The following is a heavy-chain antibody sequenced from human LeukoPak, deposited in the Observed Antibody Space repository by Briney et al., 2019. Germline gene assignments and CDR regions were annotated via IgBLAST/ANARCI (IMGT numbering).Heavy chain of an antibody. Sequence: SETLSLTCAVYGGSFSGYYWSWIRQPPGKGLEWIGEINHSGSTNYNPSLKSRVTISVDTSRNQFSLKLSSVTAADTAVYYCARGSRLVPDYWGQGTLVTVSS. J-gene: IGHJ4*02. CDR1: GGSFSGYY. D-gene: IGHD3-9*01. CDR3: ARGSRLVPDY. CDR2: INHSGST. V-gene: IGHV4-34*01.